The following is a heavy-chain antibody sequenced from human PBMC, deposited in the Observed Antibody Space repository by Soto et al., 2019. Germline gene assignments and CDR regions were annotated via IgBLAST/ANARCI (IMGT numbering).Heavy chain of an antibody. Sequence: SETLSLTCAVYGGSFSGYYWSWIRQPPGKGLEWIGEINHSGSTNYNPSLKSRVTISVDTSKNQFSLKLSSVTAADTAVYYCARGYCSGGSCDFYYFDYWGQGTLVTVSS. CDR1: GGSFSGYY. J-gene: IGHJ4*02. V-gene: IGHV4-34*01. CDR3: ARGYCSGGSCDFYYFDY. D-gene: IGHD2-15*01. CDR2: INHSGST.